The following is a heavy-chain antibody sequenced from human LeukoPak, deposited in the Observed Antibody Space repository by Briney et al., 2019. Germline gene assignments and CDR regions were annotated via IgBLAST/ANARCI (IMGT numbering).Heavy chain of an antibody. V-gene: IGHV4-34*01. D-gene: IGHD1-1*01. CDR3: ARDNNNWYGLFDP. CDR2: INHSGST. CDR1: GGFFSGCY. J-gene: IGHJ5*02. Sequence: SETLSLTCAVYGGFFSGCYWSWIRLPPGEGLEWIGEINHSGSTNYNPSLKGQVTISAATSKNNFSLKLSSVTASATAQYYSARDNNNWYGLFDPWGQGTLVSVPS.